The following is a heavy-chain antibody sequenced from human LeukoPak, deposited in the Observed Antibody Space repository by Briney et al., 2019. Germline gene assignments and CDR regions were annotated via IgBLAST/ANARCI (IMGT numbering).Heavy chain of an antibody. Sequence: LRLSCAASGFTFSDYNMRWIRQPPGKGLEWIGSIYYSGTTYYNPSLKSRVTISVDMSKNQFSLKLSSVTAADTAVYYCGRSDGTGAFHIWGQGTMVTVSS. J-gene: IGHJ3*02. CDR3: GRSDGTGAFHI. D-gene: IGHD6-13*01. V-gene: IGHV4-38-2*01. CDR1: GFTFSDYN. CDR2: IYYSGTT.